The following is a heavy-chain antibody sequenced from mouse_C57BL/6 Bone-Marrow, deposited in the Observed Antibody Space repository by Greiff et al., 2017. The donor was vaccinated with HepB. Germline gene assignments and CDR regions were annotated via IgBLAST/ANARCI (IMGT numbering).Heavy chain of an antibody. V-gene: IGHV14-3*01. CDR2: IDPANGNT. CDR1: GFNIKNTY. CDR3: ARGITTVVASGYFDY. Sequence: EVQLQQSVAELVRPGASVKLSCTASGFNIKNTYMHWVKQRPEQGLEWIGRIDPANGNTKYAPKFQGKAAITADTSSNTAYLQLSSLTSEDTAIYYCARGITTVVASGYFDYWGQGTTLTVSS. D-gene: IGHD1-1*01. J-gene: IGHJ2*01.